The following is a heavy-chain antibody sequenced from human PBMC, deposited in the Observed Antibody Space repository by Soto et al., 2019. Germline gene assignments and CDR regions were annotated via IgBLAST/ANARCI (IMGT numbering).Heavy chain of an antibody. J-gene: IGHJ3*02. CDR2: ISHSGIA. D-gene: IGHD3-22*01. V-gene: IGHV4-30-2*01. CDR3: ARWMRSSGYFRSFDI. Sequence: TLSLTFAVSGGSISSGADSGSWIRQPPGKGLEWIGFISHSGIADYNPSLKSRVTISVDVSKNQFSLRLSSVTAADTAMYYCARWMRSSGYFRSFDIWGQGTRVIVSS. CDR1: GGSISSGADS.